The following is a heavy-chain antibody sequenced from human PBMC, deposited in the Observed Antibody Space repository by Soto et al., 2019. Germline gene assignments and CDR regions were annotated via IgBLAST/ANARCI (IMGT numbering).Heavy chain of an antibody. V-gene: IGHV4-34*01. CDR2: INHSGST. J-gene: IGHJ1*01. D-gene: IGHD2-21*02. CDR1: GGSFSGYY. Sequence: QVQLQQWGAGLLKPSETLSLTCAVYGGSFSGYYWSWIRQPPGKGLVWIGEINHSGSTNYNPSLKSRVTISVDTSKNQFSLKLSSVTAADTAVYYCARSRRHIVVVTAIRRAEYFQHWGQGTLVTVSS. CDR3: ARSRRHIVVVTAIRRAEYFQH.